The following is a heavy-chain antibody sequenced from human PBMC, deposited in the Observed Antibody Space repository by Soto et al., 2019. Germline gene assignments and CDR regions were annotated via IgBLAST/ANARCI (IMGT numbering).Heavy chain of an antibody. Sequence: SETLSLTCAVSGGSISSSNWWSWVRQPPGKGLEWIGEIYHSGSTNYNPSLKSRVTISVDKSKNQFSLKLSSVTAADTAVYYCARVRLTMIVVVTPSGAFDIWGQGTMVTVSS. D-gene: IGHD3-22*01. CDR3: ARVRLTMIVVVTPSGAFDI. CDR2: IYHSGST. J-gene: IGHJ3*02. V-gene: IGHV4-4*02. CDR1: GGSISSSNW.